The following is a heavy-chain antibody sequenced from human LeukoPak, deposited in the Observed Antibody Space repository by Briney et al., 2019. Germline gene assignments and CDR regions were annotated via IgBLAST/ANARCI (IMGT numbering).Heavy chain of an antibody. V-gene: IGHV1-2*02. CDR3: ARGPMPLSDWFDP. Sequence: ASVKVSCKASGYTFTGYYMHWVRQAPGQGLEWMGWINPNSGGTDSAQKFLGRVTMTRDTSISTAYMELSRLRSDDTAVYYCARGPMPLSDWFDPWGQGTLVTVSS. D-gene: IGHD2-2*01. CDR2: INPNSGGT. J-gene: IGHJ5*02. CDR1: GYTFTGYY.